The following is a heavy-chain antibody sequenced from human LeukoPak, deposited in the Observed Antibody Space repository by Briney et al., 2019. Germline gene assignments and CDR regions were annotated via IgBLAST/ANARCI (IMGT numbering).Heavy chain of an antibody. CDR1: GFTFSSYS. J-gene: IGHJ2*01. CDR3: AKNWDLSYWYFDF. CDR2: ISSSSSYI. V-gene: IGHV3-21*04. Sequence: PGGSLRLSCAASGFTFSSYSMNWVRQAPGKGLEWVSSISSSSSYIYYADAVKGRFTISRDNARNTLNLQMNSLRAEDTAVYYCAKNWDLSYWYFDFWGRGTLVTVSS. D-gene: IGHD7-27*01.